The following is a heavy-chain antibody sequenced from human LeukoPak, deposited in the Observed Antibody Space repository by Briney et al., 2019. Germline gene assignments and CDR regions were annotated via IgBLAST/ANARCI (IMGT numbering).Heavy chain of an antibody. J-gene: IGHJ6*03. CDR3: ALTVTGYYYYMDV. CDR1: GGSISSYY. V-gene: IGHV4-59*08. CDR2: IYYSGST. D-gene: IGHD4-11*01. Sequence: SETLSLTCTVSGGSISSYYWSWIRQPPGKGLEWIGYIYYSGSTNYNPSLKSRVTISVDTSKNQFSLKLSSVTAADTAVYYCALTVTGYYYYMDVWGKGTTVTVSS.